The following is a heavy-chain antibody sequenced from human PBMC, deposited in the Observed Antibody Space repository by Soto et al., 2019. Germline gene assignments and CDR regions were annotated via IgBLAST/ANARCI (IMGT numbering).Heavy chain of an antibody. D-gene: IGHD3-22*01. CDR2: VKSKTDGGTT. Sequence: EVHLVESGGGLVKPGGSLRLSCAASGFTFSNAWINWFRQTPGKGLEWVGRVKSKTDGGTTDFAAPVKGRFAISRDDSKNMVYLEMSSLKTEDTAIYYCTTDYYITSIIVRFAYWGHGTLVTVSS. J-gene: IGHJ4*01. V-gene: IGHV3-15*07. CDR1: GFTFSNAW. CDR3: TTDYYITSIIVRFAY.